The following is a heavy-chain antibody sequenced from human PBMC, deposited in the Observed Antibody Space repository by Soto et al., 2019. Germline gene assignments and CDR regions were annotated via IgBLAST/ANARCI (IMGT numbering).Heavy chain of an antibody. Sequence: EVQLLESGGGLVQPGGSLRLSCAASGFTFSSYAMSWVRQAPGKGLEWVSAISGSGGSTYYADSVKGRFTISRDNSKNTLYLQMNSLRAEDTAAYYCAKDPFGVGEPYYFDYWGQGTLVTVSS. CDR3: AKDPFGVGEPYYFDY. CDR1: GFTFSSYA. D-gene: IGHD3-3*01. J-gene: IGHJ4*02. V-gene: IGHV3-23*01. CDR2: ISGSGGST.